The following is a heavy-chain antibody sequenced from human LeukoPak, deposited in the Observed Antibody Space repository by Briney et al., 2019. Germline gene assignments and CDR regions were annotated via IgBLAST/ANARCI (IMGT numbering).Heavy chain of an antibody. J-gene: IGHJ1*01. Sequence: VASVKVSCKAPGYTFTGYYMHWVRQAPGQGLEWMGWINPNSGGTNYAQNFQGRVTMTRDTSISTAYMELSRLRSDDTAVYYCARGHTMVRRAIEPFQHWGQGTLVTVSS. CDR2: INPNSGGT. V-gene: IGHV1-2*02. CDR1: GYTFTGYY. D-gene: IGHD3-10*01. CDR3: ARGHTMVRRAIEPFQH.